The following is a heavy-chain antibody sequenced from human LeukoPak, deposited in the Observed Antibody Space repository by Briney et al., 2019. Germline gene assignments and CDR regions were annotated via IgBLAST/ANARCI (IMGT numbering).Heavy chain of an antibody. V-gene: IGHV3-11*04. CDR1: GFTFSDYY. D-gene: IGHD2-2*02. CDR2: ISSSGSTI. J-gene: IGHJ5*02. CDR3: ARDLGYCSSTSCYKRGKWFDP. Sequence: SGGSLRLSCAASGFTFSDYYMSWIRQAPGKGLEWVSYISSSGSTIYYADSVKGRFTISRDNAKNSLYLQMNSLRAEDTAVYYCARDLGYCSSTSCYKRGKWFDPWGQGTLVTVSS.